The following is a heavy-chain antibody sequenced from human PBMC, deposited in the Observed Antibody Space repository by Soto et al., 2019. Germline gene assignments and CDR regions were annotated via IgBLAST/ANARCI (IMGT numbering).Heavy chain of an antibody. D-gene: IGHD4-17*01. J-gene: IGHJ4*02. Sequence: SETLSLTCAVSGGSISSGGYSWSWIRQPPGKGLEWIGYIYHSGSTHYNPSLKSRVTISVDRSKNQFSLKLSSVTAADTAVYYCATLYGGKDYWGQGTLVTVSS. CDR1: GGSISSGGYS. CDR3: ATLYGGKDY. CDR2: IYHSGST. V-gene: IGHV4-30-2*01.